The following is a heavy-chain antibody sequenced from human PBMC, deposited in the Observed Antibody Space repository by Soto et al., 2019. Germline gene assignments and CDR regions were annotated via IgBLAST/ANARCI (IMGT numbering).Heavy chain of an antibody. CDR3: ARARYYGSGSYPSALDY. CDR2: IYYSGST. J-gene: IGHJ4*02. V-gene: IGHV4-31*03. CDR1: GGSISSGGYY. D-gene: IGHD3-10*01. Sequence: ASETLSLTCTVSGGSISSGGYYWSWIRQHPGKGLEWIGYIYYSGSTYYNPSLKSRVTISVDTSKNQFSLKLSSVTAADTAVYYCARARYYGSGSYPSALDYWGQGTLVTVSS.